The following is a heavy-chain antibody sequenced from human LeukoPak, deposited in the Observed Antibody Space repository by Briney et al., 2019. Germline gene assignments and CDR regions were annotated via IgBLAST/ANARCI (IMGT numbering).Heavy chain of an antibody. D-gene: IGHD6-13*01. V-gene: IGHV3-30*02. Sequence: GGPLRLSCVASGFTFGGYGMHWVRQAPGKGLEWVAFIWYDGSNNYYADSVKGRFTISRDNAKNTLYLQMNSLRAEDTALYYCARVEVSSWYGRDYYYYYMDVWGKGTTVTVSS. CDR2: IWYDGSNN. CDR3: ARVEVSSWYGRDYYYYYMDV. CDR1: GFTFGGYG. J-gene: IGHJ6*03.